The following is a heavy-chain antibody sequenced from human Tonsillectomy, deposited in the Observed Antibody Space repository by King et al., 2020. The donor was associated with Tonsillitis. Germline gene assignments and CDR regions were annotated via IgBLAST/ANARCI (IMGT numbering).Heavy chain of an antibody. CDR2: INSDGSST. V-gene: IGHV3-74*01. D-gene: IGHD2-2*01. CDR1: GFTFSSYW. Sequence: VQLVESGGGLVHPGGSLRLSCAASGFTFSSYWMHWVRQAPGKGLVWVSRINSDGSSTSYADSVKGRFTISRDNAKNTLYLQMNSLRAEDSAVYYCARDCSTTSCYALDAFDIWGQGTMVTVSS. CDR3: ARDCSTTSCYALDAFDI. J-gene: IGHJ3*02.